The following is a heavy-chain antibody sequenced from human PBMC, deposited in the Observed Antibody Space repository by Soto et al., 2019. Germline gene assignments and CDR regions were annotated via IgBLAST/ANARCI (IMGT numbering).Heavy chain of an antibody. Sequence: ESGGGLVPPGGSLRLSCAASGFTFNNYYMVWVRQAPGRGLEWVANINQDGSAKYYVDSVKGRFTISRDNAKSSLYRQINSLRAEDTATYYCGRGFGGTHWGQGSLVTVSS. CDR1: GFTFNNYY. CDR2: INQDGSAK. J-gene: IGHJ4*02. V-gene: IGHV3-7*05. CDR3: GRGFGGTH. D-gene: IGHD2-15*01.